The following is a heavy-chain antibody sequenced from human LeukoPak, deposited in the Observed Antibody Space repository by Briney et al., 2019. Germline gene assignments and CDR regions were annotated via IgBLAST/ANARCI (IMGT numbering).Heavy chain of an antibody. D-gene: IGHD2-21*02. Sequence: GESLKISCKGSGYSFTSYWIGWVRQMPGKGLEWMGIIYPGDSDTRYSPSFQGQVTISADKSISTAYLQWSSLKASDTAMYYCARQPGHIVVVTAPPGAFDIWGQGTMVAVSS. V-gene: IGHV5-51*01. J-gene: IGHJ3*02. CDR3: ARQPGHIVVVTAPPGAFDI. CDR2: IYPGDSDT. CDR1: GYSFTSYW.